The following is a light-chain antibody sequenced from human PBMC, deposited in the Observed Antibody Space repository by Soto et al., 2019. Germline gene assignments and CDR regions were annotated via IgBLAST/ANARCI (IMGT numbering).Light chain of an antibody. CDR3: QQYGSSPPYT. V-gene: IGKV3-20*01. Sequence: EIVLTQSPGILSLSPGERATLSCRASQSVSRSYLAWYQQKPGQAHRLLIYGASNRVTGIPDRFSASGSKTNFTLTISRLEPEDFAVYYCQQYGSSPPYTFGQGTKLEIK. CDR1: QSVSRSY. J-gene: IGKJ2*01. CDR2: GAS.